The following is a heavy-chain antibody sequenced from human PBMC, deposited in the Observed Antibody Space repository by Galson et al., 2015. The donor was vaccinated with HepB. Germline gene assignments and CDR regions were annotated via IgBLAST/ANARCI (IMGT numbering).Heavy chain of an antibody. CDR3: AREMATIHYYYGMDV. D-gene: IGHD5-24*01. J-gene: IGHJ6*02. CDR1: GYTFTSYY. V-gene: IGHV1-46*01. CDR2: INPSGGST. Sequence: SVKVSCKASGYTFTSYYMHWVRQAPGQGLEWMGIINPSGGSTSYAQKFQGRVTMTRDTSTSTVYMELSSLRSEDTAVYYCAREMATIHYYYGMDVWGQGTTVTVSS.